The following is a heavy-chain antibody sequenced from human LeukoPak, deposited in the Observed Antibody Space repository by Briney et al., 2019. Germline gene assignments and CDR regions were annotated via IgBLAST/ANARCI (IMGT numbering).Heavy chain of an antibody. CDR2: IYTSGST. CDR1: GGSISSGSYY. V-gene: IGHV4-61*02. Sequence: PSETLSLTCTVSGGSISSGSYYWSWIRQPAGKGLEWIGRIYTSGSTNYNPSLKSRVTISVDTSKNQFSLKLSSVTAADTAVYYCARERGYSGYDPDYWGQGTLVTVSS. J-gene: IGHJ4*02. D-gene: IGHD5-12*01. CDR3: ARERGYSGYDPDY.